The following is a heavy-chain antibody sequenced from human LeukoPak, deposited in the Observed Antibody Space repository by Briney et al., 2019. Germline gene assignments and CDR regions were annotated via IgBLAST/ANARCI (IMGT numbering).Heavy chain of an antibody. J-gene: IGHJ4*02. Sequence: PGGSLRLSCAASGFTFSSYSMNWVRQAPGKGLEWVSGITGSGGSTYYADSVKGRFIISRDNSKNTLYLQMSSLRAEDTAIYYCAKDTSTRWYSSTPLPGDYWGQGTLVTVSS. CDR3: AKDTSTRWYSSTPLPGDY. D-gene: IGHD6-13*01. CDR1: GFTFSSYS. V-gene: IGHV3-23*01. CDR2: ITGSGGST.